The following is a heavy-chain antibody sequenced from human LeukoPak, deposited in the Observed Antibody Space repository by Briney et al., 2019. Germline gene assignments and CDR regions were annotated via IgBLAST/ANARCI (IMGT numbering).Heavy chain of an antibody. J-gene: IGHJ6*02. CDR3: AKPLAYCGGDCYPSAYYYYYGMDV. Sequence: ASVKVSCKASGGTFSSYAISWVRQAPRQGLEWMGRIIPILGIANYAQKFQGRVTITADKSTSTAYMELSSLRSEDTAVYYCAKPLAYCGGDCYPSAYYYYYGMDVWGQGTTVTVSS. D-gene: IGHD2-21*02. CDR1: GGTFSSYA. CDR2: IIPILGIA. V-gene: IGHV1-69*04.